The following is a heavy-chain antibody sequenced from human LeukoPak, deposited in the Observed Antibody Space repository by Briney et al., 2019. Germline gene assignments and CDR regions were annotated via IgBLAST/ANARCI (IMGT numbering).Heavy chain of an antibody. CDR2: ISYDGSNK. D-gene: IGHD2-2*01. CDR3: AKGRGYQLLLGN. J-gene: IGHJ4*02. Sequence: PGGSLRLSCAASGFTFSSYAMHWVRQAPGKGLEWVAVISYDGSNKYYADSVKGRFTISRDNSKNTLYLQMNSLRAEDTAVYYCAKGRGYQLLLGNWGQGTLVTVSS. CDR1: GFTFSSYA. V-gene: IGHV3-30-3*01.